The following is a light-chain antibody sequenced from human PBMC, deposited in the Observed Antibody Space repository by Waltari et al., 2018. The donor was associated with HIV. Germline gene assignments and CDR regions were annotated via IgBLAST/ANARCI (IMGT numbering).Light chain of an antibody. V-gene: IGKV3-15*01. J-gene: IGKJ1*01. CDR2: GAS. CDR1: QRVTTN. Sequence: EIVMTQSPVTLSVSPGERATLSCRASQRVTTNLAWSPRKPGQAPRVLIYGASTRATGIPARFSVSGSGTEFTLTISSLQSEDFAVYYCQQYYNWPPSWTFDQGTKVEIK. CDR3: QQYYNWPPSWT.